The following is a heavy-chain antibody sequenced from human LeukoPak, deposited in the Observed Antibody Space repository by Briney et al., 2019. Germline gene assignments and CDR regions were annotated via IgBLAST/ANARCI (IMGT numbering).Heavy chain of an antibody. J-gene: IGHJ6*02. CDR1: GYTFTSYD. V-gene: IGHV1-8*01. CDR3: ARGQHCSGNSCSYGMDV. Sequence: ASVKVSCKASGYTFTSYDINWVRQATGQGLEWMGWMNPNSGNTGYAQKFQGRVTMTRNTSISTAYMELSSLRSEDTAVYYCARGQHCSGNSCSYGMDVWGQGTTVTVSS. D-gene: IGHD2-15*01. CDR2: MNPNSGNT.